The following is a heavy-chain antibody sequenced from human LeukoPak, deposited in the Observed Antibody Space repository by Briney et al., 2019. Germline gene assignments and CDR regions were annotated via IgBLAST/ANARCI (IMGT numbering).Heavy chain of an antibody. CDR2: IYYTGNT. Sequence: DPSETLSLTCTVSGGSIYSYYWAWIRQPPGRGLEYIGHIYYTGNTDYNPSLKSRVTISVDTSKNQFSLKFNSVTAADTALYYCARWYCTNGTCYYLDHWGQGTLVTVSS. CDR1: GGSIYSYY. CDR3: ARWYCTNGTCYYLDH. J-gene: IGHJ4*02. D-gene: IGHD2-8*01. V-gene: IGHV4-59*01.